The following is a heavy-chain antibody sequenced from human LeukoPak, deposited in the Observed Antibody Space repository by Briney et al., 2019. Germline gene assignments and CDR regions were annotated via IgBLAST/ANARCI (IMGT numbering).Heavy chain of an antibody. CDR2: ISGSGGST. V-gene: IGHV3-23*01. CDR1: GFTFSSYA. Sequence: GGSLRLSCSASGFTFSSYAMSWVRPAPGKGLEWVSAISGSGGSTYYADSVKGRFTISRDNSKNSLYLQMHSLRAEDTAVYYCAKVTTYYYDSSGYYHWGQGTLVTVSS. CDR3: AKVTTYYYDSSGYYH. J-gene: IGHJ5*02. D-gene: IGHD3-22*01.